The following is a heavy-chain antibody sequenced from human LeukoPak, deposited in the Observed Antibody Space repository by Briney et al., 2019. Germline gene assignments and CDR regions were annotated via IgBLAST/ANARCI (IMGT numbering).Heavy chain of an antibody. Sequence: GGSLRLSCAASGLTVSSTYMSWVRQAPGKGLEWVSSITGSSASTYYADSVKGRFTTSRDNSKNTLYVQMNSLRAEDTAIYYCARGRGYRDYDRPLDYWGQGTLVTVSS. CDR3: ARGRGYRDYDRPLDY. CDR1: GLTVSSTY. J-gene: IGHJ4*02. D-gene: IGHD5-12*01. CDR2: ITGSSAST. V-gene: IGHV3-23*01.